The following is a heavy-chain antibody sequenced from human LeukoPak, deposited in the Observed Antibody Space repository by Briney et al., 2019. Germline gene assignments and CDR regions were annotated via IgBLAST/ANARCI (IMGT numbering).Heavy chain of an antibody. D-gene: IGHD4-11*01. J-gene: IGHJ3*02. CDR3: ARGQHRVTYSDDAFDI. CDR2: IQYDGSNE. Sequence: GGSLRLSCAASGFTFSSYGMHWVRQAPGKGLGWVAYIQYDGSNEQYADSVKGRFSISRDSSKNILYLQMNSLRAEDTAVYYCARGQHRVTYSDDAFDIWGQGTMVTVSS. V-gene: IGHV3-30*02. CDR1: GFTFSSYG.